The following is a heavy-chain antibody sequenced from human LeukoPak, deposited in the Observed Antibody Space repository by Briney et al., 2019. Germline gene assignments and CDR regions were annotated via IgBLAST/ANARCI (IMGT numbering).Heavy chain of an antibody. CDR2: IIPIFGTA. Sequence: GSSVKVSCKASGGTFTSYAISWVRQAPGQGIEWMGGIIPIFGTANYVQKFQGRVTITADKSTSTAYMELSSLRSEDTVVYYCASWQMTTVTTLAFDIWVQGTMVTVCS. J-gene: IGHJ3*02. CDR1: GGTFTSYA. CDR3: ASWQMTTVTTLAFDI. D-gene: IGHD4-17*01. V-gene: IGHV1-69*06.